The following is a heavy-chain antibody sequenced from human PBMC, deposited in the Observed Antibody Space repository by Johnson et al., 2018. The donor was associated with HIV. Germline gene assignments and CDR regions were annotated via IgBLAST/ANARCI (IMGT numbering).Heavy chain of an antibody. D-gene: IGHD7-27*01. J-gene: IGHJ3*02. Sequence: RLVESGGGVVQPGRSLRLSFAASGFTFSSYAMHWVRQAPGKGLEWVGRINSKTDGGTTDYAAPVQGRFTISRDDSKNTLYLQMNSLKTEDTAVYYCAKSNWGRDAFDIWGQGTMVTVSS. CDR1: GFTFSSYA. V-gene: IGHV3-15*01. CDR3: AKSNWGRDAFDI. CDR2: INSKTDGGTT.